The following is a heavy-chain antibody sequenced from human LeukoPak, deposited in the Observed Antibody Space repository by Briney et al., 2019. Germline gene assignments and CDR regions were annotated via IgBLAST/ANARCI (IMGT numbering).Heavy chain of an antibody. V-gene: IGHV1-69*05. CDR3: GSPTTYLAGTGLQFAV. CDR2: IIPSFDTT. J-gene: IGHJ4*02. Sequence: GASVKLSCKASGGTFSRLAISWVRQAPGLGLEWMGRIIPSFDTTNYADNFQGRVTISTDKSTSTVYLELSSLKAEDTAIYYCGSPTTYLAGTGLQFAVWGQG. CDR1: GGTFSRLA. D-gene: IGHD6-19*01.